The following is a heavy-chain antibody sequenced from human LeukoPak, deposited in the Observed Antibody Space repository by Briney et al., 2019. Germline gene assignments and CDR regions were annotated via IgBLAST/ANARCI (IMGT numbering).Heavy chain of an antibody. D-gene: IGHD6-19*01. CDR1: GYSFTDYH. Sequence: ASVKVSCKASGYSFTDYHMHWVRQAPGQGLEGMGWINTKTGGTTYAQKFQGRVTLPRDTSITTAYMEMSSLRSDDTAVYYCARDRPGYSSWFDPWGQGTLASVSS. V-gene: IGHV1-2*02. J-gene: IGHJ5*02. CDR2: INTKTGGT. CDR3: ARDRPGYSSWFDP.